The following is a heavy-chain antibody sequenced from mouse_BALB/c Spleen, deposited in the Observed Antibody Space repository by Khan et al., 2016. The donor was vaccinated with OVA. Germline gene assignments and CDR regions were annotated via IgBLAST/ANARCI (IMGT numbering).Heavy chain of an antibody. J-gene: IGHJ3*01. Sequence: QVQLQQSGAELVRPGASVKMSCKATGYTFTIYTIHWIKKRPGQGLEWIGYIFPRNDYTNYNQKFKDKATLTTDKSSTTAYLELSSLTSDDSAVYNCVSDGAKERYDGWIAYWGQGTLVTVSA. CDR3: VSDGAKERYDGWIAY. CDR1: GYTFTIYT. D-gene: IGHD2-14*01. V-gene: IGHV1-4*01. CDR2: IFPRNDYT.